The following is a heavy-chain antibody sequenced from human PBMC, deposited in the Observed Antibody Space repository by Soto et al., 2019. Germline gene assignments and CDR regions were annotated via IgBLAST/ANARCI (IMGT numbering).Heavy chain of an antibody. D-gene: IGHD3-16*01. J-gene: IGHJ6*02. Sequence: PGGSLRLSCAAAGFTFKNYAMAWVRQAPGKGPEYVAGISKSGDDTYYAGSVKDRFSISRDNSKDTLFLHMGSLRPEDTAFYYCVKETPYHYGRWPQNDYNGMDAWGQGSWVTVSS. CDR3: VKETPYHYGRWPQNDYNGMDA. CDR2: ISKSGDDT. V-gene: IGHV3-64D*06. CDR1: GFTFKNYA.